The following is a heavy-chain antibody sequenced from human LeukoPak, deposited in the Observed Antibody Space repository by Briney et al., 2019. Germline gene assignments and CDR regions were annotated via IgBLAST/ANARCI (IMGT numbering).Heavy chain of an antibody. J-gene: IGHJ6*03. CDR3: ARVFALRYFDPREEYYYYYYYMDA. D-gene: IGHD3-9*01. V-gene: IGHV1-45*02. CDR1: GYTFTYRY. Sequence: GASVKVSCKASGYTFTYRYLHWVRQAPGQALEWMGWITPFNGNTNYAQKFQDRVTITRDRSMSTAYMELSSLRSEDTAVYYCARVFALRYFDPREEYYYYYYYMDAWGKGTTVTISS. CDR2: ITPFNGNT.